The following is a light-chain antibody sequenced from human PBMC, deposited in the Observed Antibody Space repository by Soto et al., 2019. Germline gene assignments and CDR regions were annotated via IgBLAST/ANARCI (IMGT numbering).Light chain of an antibody. J-gene: IGLJ2*01. CDR1: SSDVGAYKY. Sequence: QSALTQPPSASGSPGQSVTISCTGTSSDVGAYKYVSWYQQHPGKVPKLMIYEVTKRPSGVPDRFSGSKSGNTASLTVSGLQAEDEADYYCSSYASSNNLVFGGGTQLTVL. V-gene: IGLV2-8*01. CDR2: EVT. CDR3: SSYASSNNLV.